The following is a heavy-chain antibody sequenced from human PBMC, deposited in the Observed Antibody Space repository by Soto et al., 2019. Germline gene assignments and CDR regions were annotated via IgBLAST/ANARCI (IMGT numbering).Heavy chain of an antibody. D-gene: IGHD6-19*01. CDR3: VNGARSGWPAFDY. J-gene: IGHJ4*02. V-gene: IGHV3-23*01. CDR2: ISATDGGT. CDR1: GFTFSTYA. Sequence: GGSLRLSCAASGFTFSTYAMSWVRQAPGKGLEWVSTISATDGGTYYADSVTGRFTISRDNSKHTLSLQMNSLRADDTAVYYCVNGARSGWPAFDYPGPGTLLP.